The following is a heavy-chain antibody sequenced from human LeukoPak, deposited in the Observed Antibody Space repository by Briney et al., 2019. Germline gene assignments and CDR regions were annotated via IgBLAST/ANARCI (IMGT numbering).Heavy chain of an antibody. CDR2: ISGSGGST. CDR3: AKDSCSGGSCYVFDY. J-gene: IGHJ4*02. Sequence: GGSLRLSCAASGFTFSSYAMSWVRQAPGKGLEWVSAISGSGGSTYYADSVKGRFTISRDNSKNSLYLQMNSLRTEDTALYYCAKDSCSGGSCYVFDYWGQGTLVTVSS. V-gene: IGHV3-23*01. CDR1: GFTFSSYA. D-gene: IGHD2-15*01.